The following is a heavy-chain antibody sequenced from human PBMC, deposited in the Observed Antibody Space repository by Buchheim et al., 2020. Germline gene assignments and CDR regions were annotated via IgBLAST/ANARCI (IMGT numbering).Heavy chain of an antibody. D-gene: IGHD2-2*01. V-gene: IGHV4-39*07. Sequence: QLQLQESGPGLVKPSETLSLTCTVSGGSISSTNYYWGWIRQPPGKGLEWIGVIYYSGSTYYNPSLESRVTMSVDTSKNQFSLRLSAVTAADSAVYYCARDLGYCNSATCYAPFDQWGQGTL. CDR3: ARDLGYCNSATCYAPFDQ. CDR1: GGSISSTNYY. J-gene: IGHJ4*02. CDR2: IYYSGST.